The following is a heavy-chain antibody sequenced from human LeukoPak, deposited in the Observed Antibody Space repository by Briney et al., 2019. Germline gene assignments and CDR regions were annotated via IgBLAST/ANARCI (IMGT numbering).Heavy chain of an antibody. V-gene: IGHV6-1*01. CDR1: GDSVSGNSVA. CDR3: ARAIRRSLDY. D-gene: IGHD2-15*01. CDR2: AYYRSKWNI. Sequence: SQTLSLTCAISGDSVSGNSVAWNWIRQSPSRGLEWLGRAYYRSKWNIDYAGSVRSRIIIDPDTSKNQFSLHLNSVTPEGTAVYYCARAIRRSLDYWGQGTLVTVSS. J-gene: IGHJ4*02.